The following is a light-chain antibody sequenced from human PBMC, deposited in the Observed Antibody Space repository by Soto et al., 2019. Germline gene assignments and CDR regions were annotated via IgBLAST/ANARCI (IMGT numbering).Light chain of an antibody. V-gene: IGKV3-20*01. J-gene: IGKJ1*01. CDR3: QQYGSSSCT. CDR1: QSVSSSY. CDR2: GTS. Sequence: EIVLTQSPGTLSLSPGERATLSCRASQSVSSSYLAWYQQKPGQAPRLLIYGTSSRATAIPDRFSGSGSGTDFTLIISRLEPEDFAVYYCQQYGSSSCTFGQGTKVDIK.